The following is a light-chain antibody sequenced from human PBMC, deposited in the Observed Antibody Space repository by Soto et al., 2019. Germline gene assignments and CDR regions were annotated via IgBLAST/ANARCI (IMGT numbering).Light chain of an antibody. CDR1: QGISNC. CDR2: DAS. V-gene: IGKV1-27*01. J-gene: IGKJ1*01. CDR3: QKYNSPPRT. Sequence: IQMTQSPPSLCASXGDRVTITCRARQGISNCLAWYQQKPGELPKLXXSDASILQTGVPSRFSGSGSGTDFSLTISSRQPEDVATYFCQKYNSPPRTFGQGTKVDIK.